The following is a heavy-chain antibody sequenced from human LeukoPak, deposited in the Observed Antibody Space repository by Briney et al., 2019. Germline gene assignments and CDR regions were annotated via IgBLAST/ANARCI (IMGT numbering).Heavy chain of an antibody. J-gene: IGHJ4*02. CDR2: ISGSGGST. D-gene: IGHD2/OR15-2a*01. CDR3: AKDSTLGVYGPNPFDY. V-gene: IGHV3-23*01. CDR1: GFTFSSYA. Sequence: GGSLRLSCAASGFTFSSYAMSWVRQAPGKGLEWVSAISGSGGSTYYADSVKGRFTISRDNSKNTLYLQMNSLRAEDTAVYYCAKDSTLGVYGPNPFDYWGQGTLVTVSS.